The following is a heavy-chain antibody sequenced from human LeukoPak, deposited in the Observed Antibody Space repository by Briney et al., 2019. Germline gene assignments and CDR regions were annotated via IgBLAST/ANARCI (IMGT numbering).Heavy chain of an antibody. CDR3: ARGFDSKSTYFDY. CDR1: GFTFSNAW. J-gene: IGHJ4*02. Sequence: PGGSLRLSCADSGFTFSNAWMSWIRQSPGKGLEWIGYISYSGSTNYNPSLKSRVTISLDTSKNQFSLKVRSVTAADTAVYYCARGFDSKSTYFDYWGQGTLVTVSS. V-gene: IGHV4-59*01. D-gene: IGHD5-12*01. CDR2: ISYSGST.